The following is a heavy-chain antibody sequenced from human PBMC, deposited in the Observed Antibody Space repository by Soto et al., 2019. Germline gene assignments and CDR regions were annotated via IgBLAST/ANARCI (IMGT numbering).Heavy chain of an antibody. CDR3: AKGTPRIGRDGPGFDI. CDR2: ISYDGSNK. Sequence: QVQLVESGGGVVQPGRSLRLSCAASGFTFSSYGMHWVRQAPGKGLEWVAVISYDGSNKYYADSVKGRFTISRDNSKNTLYLQMNSLRAEDTAVYYCAKGTPRIGRDGPGFDIWGQGTMVTVSS. CDR1: GFTFSSYG. J-gene: IGHJ3*02. V-gene: IGHV3-30*18. D-gene: IGHD2-15*01.